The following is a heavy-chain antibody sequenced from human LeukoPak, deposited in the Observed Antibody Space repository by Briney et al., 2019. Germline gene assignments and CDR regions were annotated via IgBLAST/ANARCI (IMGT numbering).Heavy chain of an antibody. CDR3: AREDSSGWSTRLDY. Sequence: ASVKVSCKASGYTFTSYGISWVRQAPGQGLEWMGWISAYNGNTNYAQKLQGRVTMTTDTSTSTAYRELRSLRSDDTAVYYCAREDSSGWSTRLDYWGQGTLVTVSS. CDR1: GYTFTSYG. V-gene: IGHV1-18*01. D-gene: IGHD6-19*01. J-gene: IGHJ4*02. CDR2: ISAYNGNT.